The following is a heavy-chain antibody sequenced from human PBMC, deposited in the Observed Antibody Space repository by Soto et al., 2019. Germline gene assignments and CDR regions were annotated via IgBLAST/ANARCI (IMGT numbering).Heavy chain of an antibody. V-gene: IGHV4-31*03. CDR3: ARVSYDNTGSGYFDY. CDR2: IHYSGST. J-gene: IGHJ4*02. Sequence: SETLSLTCSVSGGSISSGGHYWIWIRQHPGKGLEWIGYIHYSGSTTYNPSLKSRVTISVDTSKNQFSLSLNSVTAADTALYYCARVSYDNTGSGYFDYWGQGTLVTVSS. D-gene: IGHD3-22*01. CDR1: GGSISSGGHY.